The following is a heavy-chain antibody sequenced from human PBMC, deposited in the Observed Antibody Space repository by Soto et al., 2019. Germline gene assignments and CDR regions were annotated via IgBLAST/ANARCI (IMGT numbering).Heavy chain of an antibody. Sequence: QVQLVQSGAEVKKPGASVKVSCKASGYTFTSYYMHWVRQAPGQGLEWMGIINPSGGSTSYAQKFQGRVTMTRDTSTSTVYMELSSLRSEDTAMYYCARDPGEIFGVFKPYGMDVWGQGTTVTVSS. CDR3: ARDPGEIFGVFKPYGMDV. J-gene: IGHJ6*02. D-gene: IGHD3-3*01. CDR1: GYTFTSYY. V-gene: IGHV1-46*01. CDR2: INPSGGST.